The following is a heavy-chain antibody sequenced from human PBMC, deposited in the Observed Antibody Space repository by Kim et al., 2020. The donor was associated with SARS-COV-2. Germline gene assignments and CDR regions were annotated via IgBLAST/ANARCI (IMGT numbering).Heavy chain of an antibody. V-gene: IGHV1-2*02. J-gene: IGHJ6*02. Sequence: ASVKVSCKASGYTFTGYYMHWVRQAPGQGLEWMGWINPNSGGTNYAQKFQGRVTMTRDTSISTAYMELSRLRSDDTAVYYCARDFPASIAAPVNYGMDVWGQGTTVTVSS. CDR2: INPNSGGT. CDR3: ARDFPASIAAPVNYGMDV. D-gene: IGHD6-6*01. CDR1: GYTFTGYY.